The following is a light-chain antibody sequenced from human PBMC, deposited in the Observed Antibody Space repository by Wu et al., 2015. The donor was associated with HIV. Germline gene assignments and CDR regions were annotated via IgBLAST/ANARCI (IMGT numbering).Light chain of an antibody. CDR3: QQYSTSIT. V-gene: IGKV3-20*01. CDR1: QSVSSN. CDR2: GAS. J-gene: IGKJ5*01. Sequence: EIVMTQSPATLSVSPGERATLSCRASQSVSSNLAWYQQKPGQAPRLLIYGASSRATGIPDRFSGSGSGTDFTLTISRLEPEDFAVYFCQQYSTSITFGQGTRLEMK.